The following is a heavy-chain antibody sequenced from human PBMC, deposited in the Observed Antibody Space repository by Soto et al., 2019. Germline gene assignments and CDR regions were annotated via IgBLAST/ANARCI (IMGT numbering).Heavy chain of an antibody. J-gene: IGHJ5*02. CDR2: INHSGST. Sequence: PSETLSLTCAVSGGSISSSNWWSWIRQPPGKGLEWIGEINHSGSTNYNPSLKSRVTISVDTSKNQFSLKLSSVTAADTAVYYCARGARHMVRGVIITPFNWFDPWGQGTLVTVSS. D-gene: IGHD3-10*01. CDR1: GGSISSSNW. V-gene: IGHV4-4*02. CDR3: ARGARHMVRGVIITPFNWFDP.